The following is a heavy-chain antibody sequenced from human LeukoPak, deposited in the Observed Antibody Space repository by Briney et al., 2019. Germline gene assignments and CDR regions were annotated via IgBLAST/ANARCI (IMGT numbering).Heavy chain of an antibody. CDR2: INPNTGGT. J-gene: IGHJ4*02. Sequence: ASVKVSCKASGYTFIDYYIHWVRQAPGQGPVWMGWINPNTGGTNYAQKFQGRVTMTRDTSISTVYMEVSRLRSDDTAVYYCARVPETSVDHKLWPLDYWGQGTLVTVSS. D-gene: IGHD1-14*01. CDR3: ARVPETSVDHKLWPLDY. V-gene: IGHV1-2*02. CDR1: GYTFIDYY.